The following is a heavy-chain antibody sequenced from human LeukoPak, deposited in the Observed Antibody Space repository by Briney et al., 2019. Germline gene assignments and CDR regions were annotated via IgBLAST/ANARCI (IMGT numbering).Heavy chain of an antibody. CDR3: ARATVTGFDY. D-gene: IGHD4-17*01. CDR2: IKQDGSEK. V-gene: IGHV3-7*01. CDR1: GFTFSSXW. Sequence: GGSLRLSCAASGFTFSSXWMSWVRQAPGKGLEWVANIKQDGSEKYYVDSVKGRFTISRDNAKNSLYLQMNSLRAEDTAVYYCARATVTGFDYWGQGTLVTVSS. J-gene: IGHJ4*02.